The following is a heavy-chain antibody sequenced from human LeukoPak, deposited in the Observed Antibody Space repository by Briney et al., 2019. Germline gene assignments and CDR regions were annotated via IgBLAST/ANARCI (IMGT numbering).Heavy chain of an antibody. J-gene: IGHJ5*02. D-gene: IGHD2-15*01. V-gene: IGHV4-59*01. CDR1: GGSINYYY. CDR3: ARVGRYCSGGSCYGENWFAP. Sequence: SETLSLTCTVSGGSINYYYWNWIRQPPGKGLEWIGYIHSSGNTRYNPSLRSRVTMSVETSKNQFSLRLTSVTPADTAVYYCARVGRYCSGGSCYGENWFAPWGQGTLVTVSS. CDR2: IHSSGNT.